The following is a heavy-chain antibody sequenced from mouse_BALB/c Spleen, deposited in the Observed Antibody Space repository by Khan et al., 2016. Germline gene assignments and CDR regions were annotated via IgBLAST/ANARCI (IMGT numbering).Heavy chain of an antibody. CDR2: IDPAHDNT. CDR1: GFNIKDTY. J-gene: IGHJ3*01. D-gene: IGHD2-2*01. Sequence: VQLQQSGAELVKPGASVKLSCTASGFNIKDTYIHWVKQRPEQGLEWIGRIDPAHDNTKYDPRFQGKATITADTSSNTAYLQLSSLTSEDTAVYFCARGIYAYGFAYWGEGTLVSVSA. V-gene: IGHV14-3*02. CDR3: ARGIYAYGFAY.